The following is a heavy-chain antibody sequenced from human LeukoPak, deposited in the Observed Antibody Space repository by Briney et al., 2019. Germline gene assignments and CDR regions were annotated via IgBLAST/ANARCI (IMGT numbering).Heavy chain of an antibody. CDR2: IYYSGST. J-gene: IGHJ3*02. V-gene: IGHV4-30-4*08. D-gene: IGHD3-3*01. CDR3: ARDRITIETRAFDI. Sequence: SQTLSLTCTVSGGSTSSGDYYWSWIRQPPGKGLEWIGYIYYSGSTYYNPSLKSRVTISVDTSNNQFSLKLSSVTAADTAVYYCARDRITIETRAFDIWGQGTMVTVSS. CDR1: GGSTSSGDYY.